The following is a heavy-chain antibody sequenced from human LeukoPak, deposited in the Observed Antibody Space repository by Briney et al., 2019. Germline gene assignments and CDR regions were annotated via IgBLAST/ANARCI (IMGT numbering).Heavy chain of an antibody. J-gene: IGHJ4*02. V-gene: IGHV3-7*03. CDR3: AKDRSYYYDSSGPELDY. CDR2: IKEDGSEE. CDR1: GFTFSNYR. Sequence: GGSLRLSCAASGFTFSNYRMNWVRHSPGRGLEWVANIKEDGSEEHYADSVKGRFTISRDNAKSSLHLQMDSLRAEDTAVYYCAKDRSYYYDSSGPELDYWGQGTLVTVSS. D-gene: IGHD3-22*01.